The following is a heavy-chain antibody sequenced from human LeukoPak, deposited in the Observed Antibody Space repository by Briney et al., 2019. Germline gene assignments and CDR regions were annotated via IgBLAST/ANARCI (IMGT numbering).Heavy chain of an antibody. CDR3: AKDRARIAAAGTKRGALNY. V-gene: IGHV3-23*01. Sequence: GSLRLSCAASGFTFSSYAMSWVRQAPGKGLEWVSAISGSGGSTYYADSVKGRFTISRDNSKNTLYLQMNSLRAEDTAVYYCAKDRARIAAAGTKRGALNYWGQGTLVTVSS. CDR2: ISGSGGST. D-gene: IGHD6-13*01. CDR1: GFTFSSYA. J-gene: IGHJ4*02.